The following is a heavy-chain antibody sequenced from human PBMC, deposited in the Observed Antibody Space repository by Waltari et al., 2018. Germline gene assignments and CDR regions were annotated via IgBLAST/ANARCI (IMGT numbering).Heavy chain of an antibody. Sequence: QLQLQESGPGLVKPSETLSLTCTVSGGSISSSSYYWGWLRQPPGKGLEWIGSIYYSGRTYYNPSLKSRVTISVDTSKNQFSLKLSSVTAADTAVYYCARHGGSIEWGLLKDDAFDIWGQGTMVTVSS. D-gene: IGHD3-10*01. CDR3: ARHGGSIEWGLLKDDAFDI. CDR1: GGSISSSSYY. CDR2: IYYSGRT. V-gene: IGHV4-39*01. J-gene: IGHJ3*02.